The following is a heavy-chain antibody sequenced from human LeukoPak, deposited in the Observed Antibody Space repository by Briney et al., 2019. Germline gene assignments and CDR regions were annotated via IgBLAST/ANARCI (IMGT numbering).Heavy chain of an antibody. D-gene: IGHD2-15*01. CDR2: INPSGGST. Sequence: ASVKVSCKASGYTFTSYYMHWVRQAPGQGLEWMGIINPSGGSTSYAQKFQGRVTMTRDTSTSTVYMELSSLRSEDTAVYYCARGGGPMTSYYYYGMDVWGQGTTVTVS. CDR1: GYTFTSYY. J-gene: IGHJ6*02. CDR3: ARGGGPMTSYYYYGMDV. V-gene: IGHV1-46*01.